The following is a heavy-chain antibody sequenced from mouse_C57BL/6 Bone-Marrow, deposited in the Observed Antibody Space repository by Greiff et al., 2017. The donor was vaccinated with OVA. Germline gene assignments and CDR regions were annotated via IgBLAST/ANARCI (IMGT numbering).Heavy chain of an antibody. J-gene: IGHJ3*01. CDR2: IFPGSGST. CDR3: ARDEYYYGSPWFAY. V-gene: IGHV1-75*01. D-gene: IGHD1-1*01. CDR1: GYTFTDYY. Sequence: VKLQQSGPELVKPGASVKISCKASGYTFTDYYINWVKQRPGQGLEWIGWIFPGSGSTYYNEKFKGKATLTVDKSSSTAYMQLSSLTSEDSAVYYCARDEYYYGSPWFAYWGQGTLVTVSA.